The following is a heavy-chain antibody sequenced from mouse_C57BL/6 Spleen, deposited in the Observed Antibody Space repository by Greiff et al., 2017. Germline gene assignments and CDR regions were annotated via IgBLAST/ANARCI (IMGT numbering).Heavy chain of an antibody. D-gene: IGHD1-1*01. V-gene: IGHV1-82*01. CDR2: IYPGDGDT. CDR1: GYAFSSSW. J-gene: IGHJ4*01. Sequence: VQLVESGPELVKPGASVKISCKASGYAFSSSWMNWVKQRPGKGLEGIGRIYPGDGDTNYNGKFKGKATLTADKSSSTAYMQLSSLTSEDSAVYFCARGYGSSYYAMDYWGQGTSVTVSS. CDR3: ARGYGSSYYAMDY.